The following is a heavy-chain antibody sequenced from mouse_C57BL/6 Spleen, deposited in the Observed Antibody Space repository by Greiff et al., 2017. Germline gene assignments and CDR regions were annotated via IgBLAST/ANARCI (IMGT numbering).Heavy chain of an antibody. Sequence: QVQLQQSGAELARPGASVKLSCKASGYTFTSYGISWVKQRTGQGLEWIGEIYPRSGNTYYNEKFKGKATLTADKSSSTAYMELRSLTSEDSAVYFCARRITTDGGYFDVWGTGTTVTVPS. J-gene: IGHJ1*03. V-gene: IGHV1-81*01. CDR1: GYTFTSYG. CDR2: IYPRSGNT. D-gene: IGHD1-1*01. CDR3: ARRITTDGGYFDV.